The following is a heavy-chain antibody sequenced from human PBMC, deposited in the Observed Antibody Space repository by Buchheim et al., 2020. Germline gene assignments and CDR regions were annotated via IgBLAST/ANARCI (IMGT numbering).Heavy chain of an antibody. CDR2: SCSNGNDK. J-gene: IGHJ5*02. D-gene: IGHD3-10*01. Sequence: QVQLVESGGDVVQPGGSFILSCAAAGFSFTAYGMHWFRQAPGKGLEWVAVSCSNGNDKNYADFVKGQFTVSRDTSKNILYLRLNRARVLDTAVYFCARETDTGSHYTRLEPCGARTL. CDR3: ARETDTGSHYTRLEP. V-gene: IGHV3-33*01. CDR1: GFSFTAYG.